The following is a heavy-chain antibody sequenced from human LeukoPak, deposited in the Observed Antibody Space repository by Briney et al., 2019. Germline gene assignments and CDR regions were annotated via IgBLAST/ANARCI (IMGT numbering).Heavy chain of an antibody. Sequence: SSETLSLTCAVSGGSISSGGYSWSWIRQPPGKGLEWIGYIYHSGSTYYNPSLKSRVTISVDRSKNQFSLKLSSVTAADTAVYYCARSGIMTSFDYWGQGTLVTVSS. CDR1: GGSISSGGYS. V-gene: IGHV4-30-2*01. D-gene: IGHD6-13*01. CDR2: IYHSGST. J-gene: IGHJ4*02. CDR3: ARSGIMTSFDY.